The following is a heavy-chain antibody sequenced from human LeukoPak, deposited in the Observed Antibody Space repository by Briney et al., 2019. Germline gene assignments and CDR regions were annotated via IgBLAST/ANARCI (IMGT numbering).Heavy chain of an antibody. CDR2: INPSGGST. CDR1: GYTFTDYY. D-gene: IGHD3-9*01. V-gene: IGHV1-46*01. CDR3: ARGPGRYFDWLSAYYYYYYMDV. Sequence: ASVKVSCKASGYTFTDYYMHWVRQAPGQGLEWMGIINPSGGSTSYAQKFQGRATMTRDTSTSTVYMELSSLRSEDTAVYYCARGPGRYFDWLSAYYYYYYMDVWGKGTTVTISS. J-gene: IGHJ6*03.